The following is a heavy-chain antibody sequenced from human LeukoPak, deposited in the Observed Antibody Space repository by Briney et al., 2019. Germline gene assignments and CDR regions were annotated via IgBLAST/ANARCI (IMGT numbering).Heavy chain of an antibody. J-gene: IGHJ4*02. V-gene: IGHV3-23*01. CDR3: AKTITMILVVGRTRGYFDY. D-gene: IGHD3-22*01. CDR1: GFTFNSYA. CDR2: LSGSGNST. Sequence: GGSLRLSCAASGFTFNSYAMTWVRQAPGKGLEWVSALSGSGNSTYHAHSVKGRFTISRDNSKNTLYLQMNSLRAEDTAIYYCAKTITMILVVGRTRGYFDYWGQGTLVTVSS.